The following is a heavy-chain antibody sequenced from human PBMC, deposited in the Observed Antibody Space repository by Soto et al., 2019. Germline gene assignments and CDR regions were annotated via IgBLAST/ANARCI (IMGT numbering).Heavy chain of an antibody. V-gene: IGHV5-51*01. CDR3: ARDGDFSSGLARWFDP. J-gene: IGHJ5*02. CDR2: IYPGESDT. Sequence: GESLKISGKAFRYSFTDYWIGWVRQMPGKGMEWMGFIYPGESDTRYSPSFQGQVTISADKSISTAYLQWSSLKASDSAIYYCARDGDFSSGLARWFDPWGQGTLVTVSS. D-gene: IGHD6-19*01. CDR1: RYSFTDYW.